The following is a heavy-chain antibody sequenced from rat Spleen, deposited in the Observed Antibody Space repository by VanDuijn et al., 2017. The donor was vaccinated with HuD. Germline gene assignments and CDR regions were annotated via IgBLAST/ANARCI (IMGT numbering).Heavy chain of an antibody. CDR2: IWGDGST. CDR1: GFSLNNYG. D-gene: IGHD1-12*02. Sequence: QVQLKESGPGLVQPSQTLSLTCTVSGFSLNNYGVIWVRQPPGEGLEWMGIIWGDGSTNYNSALKSRLSINRDTSKSQVFLKMNSLQTEDTAMYFCATPRRDYYYDGSYYSYFDYWGQGVMVTVSS. V-gene: IGHV2-13*01. J-gene: IGHJ2*01. CDR3: ATPRRDYYYDGSYYSYFDY.